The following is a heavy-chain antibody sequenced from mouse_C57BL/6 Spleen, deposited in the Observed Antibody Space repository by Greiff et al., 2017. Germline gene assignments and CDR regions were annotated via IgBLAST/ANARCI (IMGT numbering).Heavy chain of an antibody. J-gene: IGHJ2*01. CDR1: GFSLTSYG. CDR3: AKTTSRRGSGGFDY. Sequence: VQLQESGPGLVQPSQCLSITCTASGFSLTSYGVHWVRQSPGKGLEWLGVIWRGGSTDDNAAFMYRLSITKDNSKSQVFFKMNSLQADDTAIYYGAKTTSRRGSGGFDYWGQGTTLTVSS. V-gene: IGHV2-5*01. D-gene: IGHD1-1*01. CDR2: IWRGGST.